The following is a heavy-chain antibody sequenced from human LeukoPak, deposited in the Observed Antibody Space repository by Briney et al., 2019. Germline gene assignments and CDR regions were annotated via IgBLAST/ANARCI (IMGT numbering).Heavy chain of an antibody. J-gene: IGHJ6*04. V-gene: IGHV1-18*04. CDR3: ARVGYCSGGSCYSVGMDV. CDR2: ISAYNGNT. CDR1: GYTFTSYG. D-gene: IGHD2-15*01. Sequence: ASVKVSCTASGYTFTSYGISWVRQAPGQGLEWMGWISAYNGNTNYAQKLQGRVTMTTDTSTSTAYMELRSLRSDDTAVYYCARVGYCSGGSCYSVGMDVWGKGTTVTVSS.